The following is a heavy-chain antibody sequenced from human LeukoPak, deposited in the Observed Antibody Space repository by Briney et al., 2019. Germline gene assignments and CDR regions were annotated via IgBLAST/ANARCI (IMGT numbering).Heavy chain of an antibody. J-gene: IGHJ4*02. CDR1: GFTFGDYA. CDR2: IRSKAYGGTT. V-gene: IGHV3-49*03. CDR3: SWAIAAAAKGGY. D-gene: IGHD6-13*01. Sequence: GGSLRLSCTASGFTFGDYAMSWFRQAPGKGLEWVGFIRSKAYGGTTEYAASVKGRFTISRDDSKSIAYLQMNSLKTEDTAVYYCSWAIAAAAKGGYWGQGTLVTVSS.